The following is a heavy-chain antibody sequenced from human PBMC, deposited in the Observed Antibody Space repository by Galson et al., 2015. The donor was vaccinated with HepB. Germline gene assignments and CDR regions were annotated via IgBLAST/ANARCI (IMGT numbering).Heavy chain of an antibody. CDR1: GFPFSIHW. Sequence: SLRLSCAASGFPFSIHWMNWVRQTPGKGLEWVAIIKNDESEKYYVDSVKGRFTVSRDNAKNTLYLQMNSLTAGDTAVYYCSRGDGRGHLVPDYWGQGTLVTVSS. CDR3: SRGDGRGHLVPDY. CDR2: IKNDESEK. V-gene: IGHV3-7*03. J-gene: IGHJ4*02. D-gene: IGHD6-13*01.